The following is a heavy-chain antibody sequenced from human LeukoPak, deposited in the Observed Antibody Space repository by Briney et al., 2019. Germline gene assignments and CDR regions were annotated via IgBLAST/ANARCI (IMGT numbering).Heavy chain of an antibody. CDR1: GYIFTSYW. CDR3: ARRWKYSSSWYLFDY. J-gene: IGHJ4*02. D-gene: IGHD6-13*01. V-gene: IGHV5-51*01. Sequence: GESLKISCKGAGYIFTSYWIGWGRQMAGEGLEWVGMIYSGDSNTRYTPSFQGQVTISADNSISTAYLQWSSLKASDTAMYYCARRWKYSSSWYLFDYWGQGTLVTVSS. CDR2: IYSGDSNT.